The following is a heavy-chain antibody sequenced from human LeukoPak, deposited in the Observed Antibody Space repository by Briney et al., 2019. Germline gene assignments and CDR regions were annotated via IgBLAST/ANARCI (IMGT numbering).Heavy chain of an antibody. CDR1: GGTFSSYT. Sequence: SVKVSCKASGGTFSSYTISWVRQAPGQGLEWMGRIIPILGIANYAQKFQGRVTITADKSTNTAYMELSSLRSEDTAVYYCARSGYQWRFFDYWGQGTLVTVPS. CDR3: ARSGYQWRFFDY. CDR2: IIPILGIA. J-gene: IGHJ4*02. V-gene: IGHV1-69*02. D-gene: IGHD3-3*01.